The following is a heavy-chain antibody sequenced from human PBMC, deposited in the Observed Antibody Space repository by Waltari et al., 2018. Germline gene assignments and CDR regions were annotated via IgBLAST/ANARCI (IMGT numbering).Heavy chain of an antibody. J-gene: IGHJ4*02. V-gene: IGHV1-69*12. CDR1: GGTFSSYA. Sequence: QVQLVQSGAEVKKPGSSVKVSCKASGGTFSSYAISWVRQAPGQGLEWMGGIIPILGTANYAQKFQGRVTITADESTSTAYMELSSLRSEDTAVYYCARGAYCGGDCRLYYFDYWGQGTLVTVSS. CDR3: ARGAYCGGDCRLYYFDY. CDR2: IIPILGTA. D-gene: IGHD2-21*01.